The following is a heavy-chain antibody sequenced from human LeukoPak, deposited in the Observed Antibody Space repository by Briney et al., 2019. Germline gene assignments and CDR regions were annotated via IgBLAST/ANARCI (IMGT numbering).Heavy chain of an antibody. CDR3: ARQSSSGWWFFDY. Sequence: PSETLSLTCTVSGGSVGSYYWSWIRQPPGKGLEWIGYIYYTGSTNYNPSPKSRVTIIVDTSKDQFSLKLNSVTAADTAVYYCARQSSSGWWFFDYWGQGTLVTVSS. J-gene: IGHJ4*02. CDR2: IYYTGST. V-gene: IGHV4-59*08. CDR1: GGSVGSYY. D-gene: IGHD6-19*01.